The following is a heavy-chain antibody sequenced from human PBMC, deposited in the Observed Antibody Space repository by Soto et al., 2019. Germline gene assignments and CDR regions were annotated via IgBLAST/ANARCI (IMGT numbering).Heavy chain of an antibody. D-gene: IGHD3-10*01. CDR1: GGSISSGGYY. Sequence: QVQLQESGPGLVKPSQTLSLTCTVSGGSISSGGYYWSWIRQHPGKGLEWIGYIFYSGSTYYNPSLKSRVTISVDTSKNQCSLKLSSVTAADTAVYYCATYGSGSYKPTTFDYWGQGTLVTVSS. CDR3: ATYGSGSYKPTTFDY. CDR2: IFYSGST. J-gene: IGHJ4*02. V-gene: IGHV4-31*03.